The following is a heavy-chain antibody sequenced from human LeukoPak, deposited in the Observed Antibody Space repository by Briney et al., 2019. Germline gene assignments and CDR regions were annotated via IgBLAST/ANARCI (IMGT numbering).Heavy chain of an antibody. CDR2: INHSGST. J-gene: IGHJ5*02. Sequence: SETLSLTCAVYGGSFSTYYWSWIRQPPGKGLEWIGEINHSGSTTYNPSLKSRVTISVDTSKHQFSLQLSSVTAADTAIYYCARGRMTAADNWFDPWGQGTLVTVSS. D-gene: IGHD6-13*01. V-gene: IGHV4-34*01. CDR3: ARGRMTAADNWFDP. CDR1: GGSFSTYY.